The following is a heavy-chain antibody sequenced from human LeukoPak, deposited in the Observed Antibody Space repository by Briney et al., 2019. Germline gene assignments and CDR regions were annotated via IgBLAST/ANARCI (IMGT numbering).Heavy chain of an antibody. J-gene: IGHJ6*02. CDR1: GGSINSGDYY. V-gene: IGHV4-39*01. CDR3: ARGNYYGSPPPSYYYYGMDV. Sequence: SETLSLTCTVSGGSINSGDYYWGWIRQPPGKGLEWIGSIYYSGNTYYNPSLKSRVTISVDTSKNQFSLKLSSVTAADTAVYYCARGNYYGSPPPSYYYYGMDVWGQGTTVTVPS. D-gene: IGHD3-10*01. CDR2: IYYSGNT.